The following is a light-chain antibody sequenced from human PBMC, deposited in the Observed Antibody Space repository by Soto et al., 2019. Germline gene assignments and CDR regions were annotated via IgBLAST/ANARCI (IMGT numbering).Light chain of an antibody. V-gene: IGLV1-47*01. CDR1: SSNIGSNY. Sequence: QSALTQPPSASGTPGQRVTISCSGSSSNIGSNYVYWYQQLPGTAPKLLISRNDQRPSGIPDRFSGSKSGTSASLAISGLRSEDEADYYCAAWDDSLSAHFGTGNKVTVL. CDR3: AAWDDSLSAH. CDR2: RND. J-gene: IGLJ1*01.